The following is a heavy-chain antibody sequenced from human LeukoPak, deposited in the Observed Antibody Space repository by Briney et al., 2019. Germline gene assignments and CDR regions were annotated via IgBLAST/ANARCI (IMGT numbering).Heavy chain of an antibody. Sequence: HAGGPLRLSCAASGFTFSSYDMHWVRQAPGKGLEWVAVISYDGSNKYYADSVKGRFTISRDNSKNTLYLQMNSLRAEDTAVYYCARDTAHDYWGQGTLVTVSS. J-gene: IGHJ4*02. CDR1: GFTFSSYD. V-gene: IGHV3-30-3*01. CDR3: ARDTAHDY. CDR2: ISYDGSNK. D-gene: IGHD5-18*01.